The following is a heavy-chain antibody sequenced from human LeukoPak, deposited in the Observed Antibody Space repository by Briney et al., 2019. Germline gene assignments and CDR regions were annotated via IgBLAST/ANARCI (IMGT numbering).Heavy chain of an antibody. CDR2: IQNDASTE. V-gene: IGHV3-30*02. J-gene: IGHJ4*02. D-gene: IGHD3-22*01. Sequence: GGSLRLSCAASGFIFSHYGMHWVRQAPGKGLEWVAVIQNDASTENFADSVKGRFTISRDNSKNTVFLQMNSLRVEDTAVYYCAKWDSSGYYYDRLFDYWGQGTLVTVSS. CDR3: AKWDSSGYYYDRLFDY. CDR1: GFIFSHYG.